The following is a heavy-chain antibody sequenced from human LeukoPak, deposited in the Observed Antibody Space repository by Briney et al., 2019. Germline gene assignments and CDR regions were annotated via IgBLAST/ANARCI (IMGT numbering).Heavy chain of an antibody. D-gene: IGHD6-13*01. CDR2: INAGNGNT. J-gene: IGHJ6*03. CDR3: ARDRGAAAGTLRGYYYYYMDV. Sequence: ASVKVSCKASGYTFTSYAMHWVRQAPGQRLEWMGWINAGNGNTKYSQEFQGRVTITRDNSASTAYMELSSLRSEDMAVYYCARDRGAAAGTLRGYYYYYMDVWGKGTTVTVSS. CDR1: GYTFTSYA. V-gene: IGHV1-3*03.